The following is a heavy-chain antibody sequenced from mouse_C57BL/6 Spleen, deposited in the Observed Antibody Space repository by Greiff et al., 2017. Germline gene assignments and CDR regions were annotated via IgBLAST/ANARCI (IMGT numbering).Heavy chain of an antibody. D-gene: IGHD1-1*01. CDR2: ISYDGSN. CDR3: AGLLRGDYFDD. Sequence: VQLQQSGPGLVKPSQSLSLTCSVTGYSITSGYYWNWIRQFPGNKLEWMGYISYDGSNNYNPSLKNRISITRDTSKNQFFLKLNSVTTEDTATYYCAGLLRGDYFDDWGQGTTLTVSS. J-gene: IGHJ2*01. V-gene: IGHV3-6*01. CDR1: GYSITSGYY.